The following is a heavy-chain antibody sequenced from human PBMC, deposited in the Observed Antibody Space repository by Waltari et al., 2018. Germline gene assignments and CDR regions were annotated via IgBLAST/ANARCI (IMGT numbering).Heavy chain of an antibody. V-gene: IGHV4-39*01. CDR3: ARRIAVAGTGYYFDY. CDR2: IYYSGST. J-gene: IGHJ4*02. D-gene: IGHD6-19*01. CDR1: GGSISSSSYY. Sequence: QLQLQESGPGLVKPSETLSLTCTVSGGSISSSSYYWGWIRQPPGKGLEWIGSIYYSGSTYYNPSLKSRVTISVDTSKNQFSLKLSSVTAADTAVYYCARRIAVAGTGYYFDYWGQGTLVTVSS.